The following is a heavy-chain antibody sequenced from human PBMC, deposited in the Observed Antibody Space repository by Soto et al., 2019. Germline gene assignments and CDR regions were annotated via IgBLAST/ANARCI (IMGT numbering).Heavy chain of an antibody. D-gene: IGHD2-2*01. CDR2: IHGGNGNT. Sequence: QVQLVQSGAEVKKPGASVRVSCKASGYSFSSLGMHWVRQAPGQWLEWMGWIHGGNGNTKYSQKYQGRVTMTRDTSASTAYIELSSLTSEDTAVYYCTNSYCGSMSCLGSYWGQGSLVTVPS. V-gene: IGHV1-3*01. CDR3: TNSYCGSMSCLGSY. CDR1: GYSFSSLG. J-gene: IGHJ4*02.